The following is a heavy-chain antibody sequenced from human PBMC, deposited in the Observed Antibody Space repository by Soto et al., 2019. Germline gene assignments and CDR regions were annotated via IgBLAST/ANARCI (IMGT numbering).Heavy chain of an antibody. CDR2: NIPILGTA. CDR3: ASSYSSSLVDV. Sequence: GASVKVSCKASGGTFSSYAISWVRQAPGQGLEWMGGNIPILGTANYAQKFQGRVTITADESTSTAYMELSSLRSEDTAVYYCASSYSSSLVDVWGQGTTVTVSS. V-gene: IGHV1-69*13. J-gene: IGHJ6*02. CDR1: GGTFSSYA. D-gene: IGHD6-6*01.